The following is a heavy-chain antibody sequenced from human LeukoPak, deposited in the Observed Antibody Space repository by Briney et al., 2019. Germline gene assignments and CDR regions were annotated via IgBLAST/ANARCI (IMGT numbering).Heavy chain of an antibody. J-gene: IGHJ5*02. CDR3: ATALTAIKTGFEA. V-gene: IGHV7-4-1*02. D-gene: IGHD4/OR15-4a*01. Sequence: GASVKVSCKASGYAFTTYGMNWVRLGPVQGLEWMGWINTNTGNPTYAQDFTGRFVFTLDTSVSTAYLQISSLKAEDTAVYYCATALTAIKTGFEAWGQGTLVTVSS. CDR1: GYAFTTYG. CDR2: INTNTGNP.